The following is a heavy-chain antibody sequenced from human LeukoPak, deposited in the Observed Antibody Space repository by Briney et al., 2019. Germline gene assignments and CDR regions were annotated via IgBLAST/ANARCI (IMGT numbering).Heavy chain of an antibody. V-gene: IGHV1-18*01. CDR2: ISAYNGNT. Sequence: ASVKVSCKASGYTFTSYGISWVRQAPGRGLGWMGWISAYNGNTNYAQKLQGRVTMTTDTSTSTAYMELRSLRSDDTDVYYCARGDYGEYSVSYYFDYWGQGTLVTVSS. CDR3: ARGDYGEYSVSYYFDY. CDR1: GYTFTSYG. J-gene: IGHJ4*02. D-gene: IGHD4-17*01.